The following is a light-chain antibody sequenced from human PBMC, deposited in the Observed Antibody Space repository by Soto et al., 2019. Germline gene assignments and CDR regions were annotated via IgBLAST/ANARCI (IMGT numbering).Light chain of an antibody. CDR3: QQYKNCPRT. J-gene: IGKJ2*02. V-gene: IGKV3D-15*01. CDR2: GAT. CDR1: QSVSSN. Sequence: ETVMTQSPATLSESPGESATLFCRASQSVSSNLAWYQQKPGQAPRLLIYGATTRATGIPARFSGGGFGTEFTLTISRRQSEDFVVYFCQQYKNCPRTFGQGTKLEIK.